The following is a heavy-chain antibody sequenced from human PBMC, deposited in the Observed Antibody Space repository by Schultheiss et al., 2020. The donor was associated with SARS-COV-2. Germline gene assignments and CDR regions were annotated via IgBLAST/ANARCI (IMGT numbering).Heavy chain of an antibody. CDR2: IYYSGST. D-gene: IGHD1-1*01. CDR3: ARGAGRQVLLEYHYYGMGV. Sequence: LRLSCTVSGGSISSGNYYWSWIRQAPGKGLEWIGYIYYSGSTYYSPSLKSRVTMSLDSSKNQLSLRLTSVTAADTAVYYCARGAGRQVLLEYHYYGMGVWGQGTKVTVSS. CDR1: GGSISSGNYY. V-gene: IGHV4-30-4*01. J-gene: IGHJ6*02.